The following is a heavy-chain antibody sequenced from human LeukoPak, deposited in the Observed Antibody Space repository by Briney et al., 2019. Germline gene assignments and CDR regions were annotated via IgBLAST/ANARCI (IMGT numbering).Heavy chain of an antibody. V-gene: IGHV4-61*02. CDR2: IYTDGST. CDR1: GGSVSRGYYY. D-gene: IGHD3-9*01. CDR3: ARKSTGYYIAKYNWFDP. Sequence: PSETLSLTCAVSGGSVSRGYYYWRWIRQPAGERLVWIGRIYTDGSTYYNPSLKSRATISLDTSKNHFPLKLTSVTAADTAVYYCARKSTGYYIAKYNWFDPWGQGTLVTVSS. J-gene: IGHJ5*02.